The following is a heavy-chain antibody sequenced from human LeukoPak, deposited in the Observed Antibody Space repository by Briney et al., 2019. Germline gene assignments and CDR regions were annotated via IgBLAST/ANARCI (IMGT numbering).Heavy chain of an antibody. J-gene: IGHJ3*02. CDR3: TIGDYVSGAFDI. D-gene: IGHD3-16*01. Sequence: PSETLSLTCTVSGGSLSSYYWGWIRQPPGKGLEWIGSLYYSGSTYYNPSLKSRVTIPVETTKKRFSLKLSSVTGADTAGYYFTIGDYVSGAFDIGGQGTMVSVST. CDR2: LYYSGST. V-gene: IGHV4-39*01. CDR1: GGSLSSYY.